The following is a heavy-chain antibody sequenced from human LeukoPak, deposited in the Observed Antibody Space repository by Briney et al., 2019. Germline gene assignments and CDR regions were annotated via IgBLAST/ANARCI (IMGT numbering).Heavy chain of an antibody. J-gene: IGHJ3*02. CDR3: ARDPPSWRELGREAFDI. D-gene: IGHD1-26*01. CDR1: GGTFSSYA. CDR2: IIPIFGTA. Sequence: SVKVSCKASGGTFSSYAISWVRQAPGQGLEWMGGIIPIFGTANYAQKFQGRVTITADESTSTAYMELSSLRSADTAVYYCARDPPSWRELGREAFDIWGQGTMVTVSS. V-gene: IGHV1-69*01.